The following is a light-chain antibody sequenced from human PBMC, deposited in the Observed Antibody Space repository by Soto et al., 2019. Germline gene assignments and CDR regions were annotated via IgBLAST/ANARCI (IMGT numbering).Light chain of an antibody. CDR3: SSFTTSSTYV. Sequence: QSALTQPASVSRSPGQSITISCTRTSSDVGNYNYVSWYQQHPGKAPKLMIYDVSNRPSGVSNRFSGSKSGNTASLTIYGLQAEDEADYYCSSFTTSSTYVFGTGTKVTVL. J-gene: IGLJ1*01. CDR1: SSDVGNYNY. CDR2: DVS. V-gene: IGLV2-14*01.